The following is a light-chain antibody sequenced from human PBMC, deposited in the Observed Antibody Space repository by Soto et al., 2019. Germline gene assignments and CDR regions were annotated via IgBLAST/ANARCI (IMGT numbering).Light chain of an antibody. CDR3: QQYHNWPL. Sequence: EIVMTQSPATLSVSPGERATLSCGASQSVSSNLAWYQQKPGQAPRLLIYGASTRATGIPARFSGSGSGTEFTHTISGLQSEDFAVYYCQQYHNWPLFGQGTKVETK. V-gene: IGKV3-15*01. CDR2: GAS. CDR1: QSVSSN. J-gene: IGKJ1*01.